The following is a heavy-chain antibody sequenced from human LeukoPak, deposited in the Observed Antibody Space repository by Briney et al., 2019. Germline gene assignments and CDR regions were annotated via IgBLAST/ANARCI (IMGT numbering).Heavy chain of an antibody. J-gene: IGHJ3*02. CDR2: ISAYNGNT. Sequence: ASVKVSCKASGYHFTHFRISRVRQAAGQGPEWIGWISAYNGNTNHAQKLQGRVTMTTDTSTSTAYLELRSLRSDDTAVYYCATLSVTDAFDIWGQGTMVTVSS. CDR3: ATLSVTDAFDI. CDR1: GYHFTHFR. D-gene: IGHD2-21*02. V-gene: IGHV1-18*01.